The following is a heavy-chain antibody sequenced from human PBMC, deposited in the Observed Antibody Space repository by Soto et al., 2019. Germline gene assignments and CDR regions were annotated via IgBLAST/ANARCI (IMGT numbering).Heavy chain of an antibody. CDR1: GYTFTSYA. Sequence: ASVKVSCKASGYTFTSYAMHWVRQAPGQRLEWMGWINAGNGNTKYSQKFQGRVTITRDTSASTAYMELSSLRSEDTAVYYCARGAPGGLYYFDYWGQGTLVTVSS. V-gene: IGHV1-3*01. D-gene: IGHD2-2*01. J-gene: IGHJ4*02. CDR2: INAGNGNT. CDR3: ARGAPGGLYYFDY.